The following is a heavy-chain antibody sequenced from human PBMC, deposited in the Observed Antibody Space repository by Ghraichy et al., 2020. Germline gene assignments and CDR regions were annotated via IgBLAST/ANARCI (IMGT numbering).Heavy chain of an antibody. J-gene: IGHJ6*02. D-gene: IGHD6-13*01. CDR1: GFILDDYA. V-gene: IGHV3-43*02. CDR3: AKEDSSSLSDLFKVSYHYGMDA. Sequence: GGSLRLSCAASGFILDDYAMHWVRQAPGKGLEWVSLMSGGAGSTFYADSVKGRFTISRDKSTNTLYLQMISLRNEDSALYYCAKEDSSSLSDLFKVSYHYGMDAWGQGTTVTVSS. CDR2: MSGGAGST.